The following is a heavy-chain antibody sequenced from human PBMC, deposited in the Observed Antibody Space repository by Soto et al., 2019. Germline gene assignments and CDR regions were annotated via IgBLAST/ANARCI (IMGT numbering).Heavy chain of an antibody. CDR1: GYTFTSYG. J-gene: IGHJ3*02. Sequence: ASVKVSCKASGYTFTSYGISWVRQAPGQGLEWMGWTSAYNGNTNYAQKLQGRVTMTTDTSTSTAYMELRSLRSDDTAVYYCARPGGSYYGPFDAFDIWGQGTMVTVSS. CDR3: ARPGGSYYGPFDAFDI. D-gene: IGHD1-26*01. CDR2: TSAYNGNT. V-gene: IGHV1-18*01.